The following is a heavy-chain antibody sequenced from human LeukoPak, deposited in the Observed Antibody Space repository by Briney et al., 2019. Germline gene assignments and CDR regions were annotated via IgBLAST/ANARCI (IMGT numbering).Heavy chain of an antibody. CDR3: AKDVDYGDYGGAH. Sequence: GGSLRLSYAASGFTFSNYPLYWVRQAPGKGLEWVAVVSSDGTYKYYADSVEGRFTISRDDSKNTLYLQMHSLRTEDTAVYYCAKDVDYGDYGGAHWGQGTLVTVSS. D-gene: IGHD4-17*01. CDR2: VSSDGTYK. J-gene: IGHJ4*02. V-gene: IGHV3-30*04. CDR1: GFTFSNYP.